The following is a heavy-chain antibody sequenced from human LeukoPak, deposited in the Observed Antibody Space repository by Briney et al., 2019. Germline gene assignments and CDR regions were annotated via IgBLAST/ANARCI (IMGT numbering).Heavy chain of an antibody. CDR3: ARGSSGSYSTPPYYYYYGMDV. CDR1: GGTFSSYA. J-gene: IGHJ6*02. Sequence: SVKVSCTASGGTFSSYAISWVRQAPGQGLEWMGRIIPILGIANYAQKFQGRVTITADKSTSTAYMELSSLRSEDTAVYYCARGSSGSYSTPPYYYYYGMDVWGQGTTVTVSS. CDR2: IIPILGIA. V-gene: IGHV1-69*04. D-gene: IGHD1-26*01.